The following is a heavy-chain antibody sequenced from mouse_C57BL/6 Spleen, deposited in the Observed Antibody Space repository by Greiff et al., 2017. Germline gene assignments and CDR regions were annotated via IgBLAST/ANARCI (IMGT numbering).Heavy chain of an antibody. CDR2: INPGSGGT. CDR1: GYAFTNYL. D-gene: IGHD3-2*02. V-gene: IGHV1-54*01. CDR3: ARQVDSSGPDY. Sequence: QVQLQQSGAELVRPGTSVKVSCKASGYAFTNYLIEWVKQRPGQGLEWIGVINPGSGGTNYNEKFKGKATLTADKSSSTAYMQLSSLTSEDSAVYYCARQVDSSGPDYWGQGTTLTVSS. J-gene: IGHJ2*01.